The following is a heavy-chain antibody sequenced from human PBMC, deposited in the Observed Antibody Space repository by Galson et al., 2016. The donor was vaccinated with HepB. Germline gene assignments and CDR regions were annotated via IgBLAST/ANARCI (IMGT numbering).Heavy chain of an antibody. CDR2: IFAGDSDT. Sequence: QSGAEVKEPGESLRISCQGSGYTFTNHWIAWVRQVPGKGLEWMGIIFAGDSDTSYSPSFQGRITLSVDKPITTAFLQWSGLQASDTATYYCAKSTTGFQAFDVWGRGTMVTVSS. D-gene: IGHD3-9*01. J-gene: IGHJ3*01. V-gene: IGHV5-51*01. CDR1: GYTFTNHW. CDR3: AKSTTGFQAFDV.